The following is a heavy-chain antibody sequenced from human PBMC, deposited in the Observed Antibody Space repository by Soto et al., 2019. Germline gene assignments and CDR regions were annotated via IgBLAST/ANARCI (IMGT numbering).Heavy chain of an antibody. CDR3: ARALVVIRTLTVGY. CDR1: GFTSSSYA. Sequence: PGGSLRLSCAASGFTSSSYAMHWVRQAPGKGLEWVAVLSYDGSNKYYADSVKGRFTISRDNSKNTLYLQMNSLRAEDTAVYYCARALVVIRTLTVGYWGQGTLVTGLL. CDR2: LSYDGSNK. J-gene: IGHJ4*02. V-gene: IGHV3-30-3*01. D-gene: IGHD3-22*01.